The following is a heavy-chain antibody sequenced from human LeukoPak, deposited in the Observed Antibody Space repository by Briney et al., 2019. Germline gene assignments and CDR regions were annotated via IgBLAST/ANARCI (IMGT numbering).Heavy chain of an antibody. CDR2: ISGSGGST. J-gene: IGHJ4*02. CDR1: GFTFSSYA. CDR3: AKDRGPIVVVVAATLGVFDY. V-gene: IGHV3-23*01. Sequence: PGGSLRLSCAASGFTFSSYAMSWVRQAPGKGLEWVSAISGSGGSTYYADSVKGRFTISRDNSKNTLYLQMNSLRAEDTAVYYCAKDRGPIVVVVAATLGVFDYWGQGTLVTVSS. D-gene: IGHD2-15*01.